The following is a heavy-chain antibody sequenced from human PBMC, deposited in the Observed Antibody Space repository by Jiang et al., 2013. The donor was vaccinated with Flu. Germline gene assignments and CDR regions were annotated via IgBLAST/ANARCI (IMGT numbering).Heavy chain of an antibody. Sequence: LLKPSETLSLTCAVYGGSFSGYYWSWIRQPPGKGLEWIGEINHSGSTNYNPSLKSRVTISVDTSKNQFSLKLSSVTAADTAVYYCARVVLRYFDWFKAYNWFDPWGQGTLVTVSS. V-gene: IGHV4-34*01. J-gene: IGHJ5*02. CDR1: GGSFSGYY. D-gene: IGHD3-9*01. CDR3: ARVVLRYFDWFKAYNWFDP. CDR2: INHSGST.